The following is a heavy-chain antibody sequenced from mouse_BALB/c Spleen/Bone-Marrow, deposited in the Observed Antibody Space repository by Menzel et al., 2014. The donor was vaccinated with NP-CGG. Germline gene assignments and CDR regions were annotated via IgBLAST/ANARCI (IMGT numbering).Heavy chain of an antibody. CDR3: AREKVYYGISWFAY. J-gene: IGHJ3*01. CDR1: GYSFTTYW. V-gene: IGHV1-69*01. Sequence: VQLQQSGAELVMPGASVKMSCKASGYSFTTYWMNWVKQRPGQGLEWIGMIHPSDSETRLNQKFKDKATLTVDKSSSTAYMQLNSPTSEDSAVYYCAREKVYYGISWFAYWGQGTLVTVSA. D-gene: IGHD2-1*01. CDR2: IHPSDSET.